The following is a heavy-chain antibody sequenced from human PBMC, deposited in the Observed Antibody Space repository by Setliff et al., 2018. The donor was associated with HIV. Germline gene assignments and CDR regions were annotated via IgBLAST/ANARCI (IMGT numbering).Heavy chain of an antibody. V-gene: IGHV3-48*04. CDR1: GFTFSGSP. J-gene: IGHJ6*02. CDR2: ISSSSSTI. Sequence: GESLKISCAASGFTFSGSPLHWVRQAPGKGLEWVSYISSSSSTIRYGDSMKGRVTISRDNAKNSLYLEMNSLRGEDTAVYYCARDGSGSGVYYFYAMDVWGQGTTVTVSS. CDR3: ARDGSGSGVYYFYAMDV. D-gene: IGHD3-10*01.